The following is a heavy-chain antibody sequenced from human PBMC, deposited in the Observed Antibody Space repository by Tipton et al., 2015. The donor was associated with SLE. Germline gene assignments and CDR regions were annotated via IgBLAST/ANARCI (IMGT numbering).Heavy chain of an antibody. V-gene: IGHV3-73*01. CDR3: TRHTPMDY. CDR1: GFTLSGSG. J-gene: IGHJ4*02. Sequence: SLRLSCAASGFTLSGSGMHWVRQASGKGLEWVCRIRSKANSDATEYAASVKGRFTISRDDSKNTAYLQMNSLKTEDTALYYCTRHTPMDYWGQGTLVTVSS. CDR2: IRSKANSDAT.